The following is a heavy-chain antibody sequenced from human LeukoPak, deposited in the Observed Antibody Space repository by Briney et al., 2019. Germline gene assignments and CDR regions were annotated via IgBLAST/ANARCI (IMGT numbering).Heavy chain of an antibody. CDR3: ARHGVVAVGDYVSVVGSFDY. Sequence: SETPSLTCTVSGGSISSSSYYWGWIRQPPGKGLEWIGSIYYSGSTYYNPSLKSRVTISVDTSKNQFSLKLSSLTAADTAGFYCARHGVVAVGDYVSVVGSFDYWGQGTLSPSPQ. CDR1: GGSISSSSYY. J-gene: IGHJ4*02. CDR2: IYYSGST. V-gene: IGHV4-39*01. D-gene: IGHD4-17*01.